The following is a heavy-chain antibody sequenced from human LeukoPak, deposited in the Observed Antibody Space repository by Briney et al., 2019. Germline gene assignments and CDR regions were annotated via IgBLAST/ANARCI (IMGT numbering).Heavy chain of an antibody. Sequence: GASVKVSCKASGYTFTGYYMHWVRQAPGQGLEWMGWINPNSGGTNYAQKFQGRVTMARDTSISTAYMELSGLRFDDAAVYYCARVGVRGYSYGLDQGYFDYWGQGTLVTVSS. J-gene: IGHJ4*02. CDR3: ARVGVRGYSYGLDQGYFDY. D-gene: IGHD5-18*01. CDR2: INPNSGGT. V-gene: IGHV1-2*02. CDR1: GYTFTGYY.